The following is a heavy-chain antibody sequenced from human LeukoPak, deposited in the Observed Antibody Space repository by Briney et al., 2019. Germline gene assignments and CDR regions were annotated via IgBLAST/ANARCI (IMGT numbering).Heavy chain of an antibody. V-gene: IGHV1-2*02. CDR1: GYTFTAYY. D-gene: IGHD3-22*01. CDR3: ARGVTRDYYDTTGYYLDY. Sequence: ASVKVSCKASGYTFTAYYVHWVRQAPGQGLEWMGWIHPNSGGTKYAQNFQGRVTMTRDTSISTAYMELSSLRSDDTAVYYCARGVTRDYYDTTGYYLDYWGQGTLVTVSS. J-gene: IGHJ4*02. CDR2: IHPNSGGT.